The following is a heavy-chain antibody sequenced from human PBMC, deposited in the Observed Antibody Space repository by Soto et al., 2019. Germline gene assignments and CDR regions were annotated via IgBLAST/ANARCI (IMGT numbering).Heavy chain of an antibody. CDR1: GGSFSSYA. CDR3: AVSRGDTAMGPGYYYYYGMDV. J-gene: IGHJ6*02. Sequence: GVSAEVSCKACGGSFSSYAIICVRQAPGQGLEWMGGIIPIFGTANYAQKFQGRVTITADESTSTAYMELSSLRSEDTAVYYCAVSRGDTAMGPGYYYYYGMDVWGQGTTVTVSS. CDR2: IIPIFGTA. V-gene: IGHV1-69*01. D-gene: IGHD5-18*01.